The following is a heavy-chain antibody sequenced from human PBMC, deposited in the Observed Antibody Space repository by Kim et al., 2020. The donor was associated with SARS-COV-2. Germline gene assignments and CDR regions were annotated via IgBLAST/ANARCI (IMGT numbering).Heavy chain of an antibody. Sequence: ASVKVSCKASGYTFTSYGISWVRQAPGQGLEWMGWISAYNGNTNYAQKLQGRVTMTTDTSTSTAYMELRSLRSDDTAVYYCARDLPHYYDSSGLSHWGQGTLVTVSS. CDR2: ISAYNGNT. J-gene: IGHJ4*02. V-gene: IGHV1-18*01. D-gene: IGHD3-22*01. CDR3: ARDLPHYYDSSGLSH. CDR1: GYTFTSYG.